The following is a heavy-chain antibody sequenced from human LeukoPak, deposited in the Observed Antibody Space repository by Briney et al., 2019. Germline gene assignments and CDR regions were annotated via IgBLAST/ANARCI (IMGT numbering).Heavy chain of an antibody. Sequence: ASVKVSCKASGYTFTSYAMNWVRQAPGQGLEWMGWINTNTGNPTYAQGFTGRFVFSLDTSVSTAYLQISSLKAEDTAVYYCARGGGYDFWSGYYRNAFDIWGQGTMVTVSS. CDR3: ARGGGYDFWSGYYRNAFDI. CDR1: GYTFTSYA. V-gene: IGHV7-4-1*02. J-gene: IGHJ3*02. D-gene: IGHD3-3*01. CDR2: INTNTGNP.